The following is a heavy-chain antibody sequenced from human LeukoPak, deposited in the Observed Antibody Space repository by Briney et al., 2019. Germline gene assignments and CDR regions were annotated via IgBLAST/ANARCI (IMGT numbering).Heavy chain of an antibody. J-gene: IGHJ5*02. CDR2: ISGSGGST. Sequence: PGGSLRLSCAASGFTFSSYWMHWVRQAPGKGLEWVSAISGSGGSTYYADSMKGRFTISRDNSKNTLYLQMNSLRAEDTAVHYCAKAETDYYGSHLNWFDPWGQGTLVTVSS. D-gene: IGHD3-10*01. CDR1: GFTFSSYW. V-gene: IGHV3-23*01. CDR3: AKAETDYYGSHLNWFDP.